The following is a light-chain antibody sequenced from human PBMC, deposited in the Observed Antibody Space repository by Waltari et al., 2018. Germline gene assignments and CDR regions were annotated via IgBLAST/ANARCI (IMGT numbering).Light chain of an antibody. Sequence: EIQMTQSPSSLSASIGDRVIITCRASETVNSDLNWFQQKAGKAPSLLIYGATTLESGVPSRFSGSGSGTEFTLTISSLQPEDFATYICQQSYSNPPWTLGQGTKVEVK. CDR1: ETVNSD. V-gene: IGKV1-39*01. CDR3: QQSYSNPPWT. CDR2: GAT. J-gene: IGKJ1*01.